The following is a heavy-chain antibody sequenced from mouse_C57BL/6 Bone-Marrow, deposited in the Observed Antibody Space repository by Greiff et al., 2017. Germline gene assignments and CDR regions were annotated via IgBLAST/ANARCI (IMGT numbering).Heavy chain of an antibody. Sequence: EVKRVESGGGLVQPGGSLKLSCAASGFTFSDYYMYWVRQTPEKRLEWVAYISNGGGSTYYPDTVKGRFTISRDNAKNTLYLQMSRLKSEDTAMYYCARGIYYDAWFAYWGQGTLVTVSA. CDR2: ISNGGGST. CDR3: ARGIYYDAWFAY. V-gene: IGHV5-12*01. CDR1: GFTFSDYY. D-gene: IGHD2-4*01. J-gene: IGHJ3*01.